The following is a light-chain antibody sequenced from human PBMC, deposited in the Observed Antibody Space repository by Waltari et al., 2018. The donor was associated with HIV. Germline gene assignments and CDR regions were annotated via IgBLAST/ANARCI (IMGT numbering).Light chain of an antibody. V-gene: IGLV2-23*01. CDR2: EGS. Sequence: QSALTQPASVSGCRGQSITISCTETSSDGGRDNLVSRYPQHPGKAPKLMIYEGSKRPSGVSNRFSGSKSGNTASLTISGLQAEDEADYYCCSYAGSSTLDWVFGGGTKLTVL. CDR1: SSDGGRDNL. CDR3: CSYAGSSTLDWV. J-gene: IGLJ3*02.